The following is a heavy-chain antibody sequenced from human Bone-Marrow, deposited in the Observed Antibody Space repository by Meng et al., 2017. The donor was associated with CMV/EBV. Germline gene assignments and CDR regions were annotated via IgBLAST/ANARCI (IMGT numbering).Heavy chain of an antibody. D-gene: IGHD3-22*01. J-gene: IGHJ3*02. CDR3: ARDQGPYYYDSSGYPPDAFDI. V-gene: IGHV3-21*04. CDR2: ISTSSSYI. Sequence: GGSLRLSCAASGFTFSRYSMSWVRQAPGKGLEWVSSISTSSSYIHYADSVKGRLTISRDNAKNSLYLQMNSLRAEDTALYYCARDQGPYYYDSSGYPPDAFDIWGQGTMVTVSS. CDR1: GFTFSRYS.